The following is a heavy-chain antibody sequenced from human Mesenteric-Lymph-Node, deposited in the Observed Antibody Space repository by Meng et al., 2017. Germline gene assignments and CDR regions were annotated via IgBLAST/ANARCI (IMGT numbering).Heavy chain of an antibody. CDR2: MSYSGST. CDR1: GGSITSSRSY. Sequence: SETLSLTCTVSGGSITSSRSYWGWIRQPPGKGLEWIGTMSYSGSTHYNPSLKSRVTMSLDTSKTQFSLKLTSVTAADTAVYYCARAVATAVIETRGYFDYWGQGTLVTVSS. CDR3: ARAVATAVIETRGYFDY. D-gene: IGHD5-12*01. J-gene: IGHJ4*02. V-gene: IGHV4-39*07.